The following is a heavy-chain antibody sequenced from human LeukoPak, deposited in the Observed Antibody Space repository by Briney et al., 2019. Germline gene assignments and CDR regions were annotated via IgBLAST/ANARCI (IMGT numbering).Heavy chain of an antibody. CDR3: ARKNSGSYFDY. V-gene: IGHV2-70*01. CDR2: IDWYDDQ. J-gene: IGHJ4*02. D-gene: IGHD1-26*01. CDR1: GFSLTTNKMC. Sequence: SGPALVKPTQTLTLTCTFSGFSLTTNKMCMNWIRQPPGKALEWRAAIDWYDDQYYRTSLKTRLTISKDTSKNQVVLTMTNMDPVDTATYYCARKNSGSYFDYWGQGTLVTVSS.